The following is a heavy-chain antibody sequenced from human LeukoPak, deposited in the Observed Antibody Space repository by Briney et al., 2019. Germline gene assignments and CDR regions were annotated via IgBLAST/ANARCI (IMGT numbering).Heavy chain of an antibody. CDR2: IWYDGSNK. V-gene: IGHV3-33*01. CDR1: GFTFSSYG. D-gene: IGHD3-3*01. Sequence: HPGGSLRLSCAASGFTFSSYGMHWVRQAPGKGLEWVAVIWYDGSNKYYADSVKGRFTISRDNSKNTLYLQMNSLRAEDTAVYYCARALWSAHAFDIWGQGTMVTVSS. J-gene: IGHJ3*02. CDR3: ARALWSAHAFDI.